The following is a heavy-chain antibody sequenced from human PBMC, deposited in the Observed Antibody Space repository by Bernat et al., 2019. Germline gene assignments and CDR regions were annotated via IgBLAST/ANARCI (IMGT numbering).Heavy chain of an antibody. CDR1: GFTFSSYA. Sequence: EVQLLESGGGLVQPGGSLRLSCAASGFTFSSYAMSWVRQAPGKGLEWVSAISGSGGSTYYADSVKGRFTISRDNSKNTLYLQMNSLRAEDTAVYYCAKQAYFLGSGAMATVALDYWGQGTLVTVSS. CDR3: AKQAYFLGSGAMATVALDY. V-gene: IGHV3-23*01. D-gene: IGHD2/OR15-2a*01. CDR2: ISGSGGST. J-gene: IGHJ4*02.